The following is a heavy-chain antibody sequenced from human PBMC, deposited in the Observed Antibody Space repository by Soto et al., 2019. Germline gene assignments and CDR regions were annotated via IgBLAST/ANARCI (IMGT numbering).Heavy chain of an antibody. J-gene: IGHJ5*02. CDR2: IYHPGTT. Sequence: SETLSLTCTVSGGSINSGGYSWTWIRQQQGKGLEWIGFIYHPGTTSYNPSLKSRVTISVDRSKNQFSLKLNSVTAADTAGYYCARGVNYYDSSGSCSFDASGQGALVTVSS. CDR3: ARGVNYYDSSGSCSFDA. V-gene: IGHV4-30-2*01. CDR1: GGSINSGGYS. D-gene: IGHD3-22*01.